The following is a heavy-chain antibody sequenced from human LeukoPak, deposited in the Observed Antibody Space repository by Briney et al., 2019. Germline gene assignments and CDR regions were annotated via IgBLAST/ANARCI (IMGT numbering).Heavy chain of an antibody. Sequence: GGSLRLSCAASGFTFSSYGISWVRQAPGKGLEWVSAISGSGGSTYYADSVKGRFTISRDNFKNTLYLQMNSLRAEDTAVYYCAKSSWYTAFDIWGQGTMVTVSS. J-gene: IGHJ3*02. CDR3: AKSSWYTAFDI. CDR2: ISGSGGST. CDR1: GFTFSSYG. V-gene: IGHV3-23*01. D-gene: IGHD6-13*01.